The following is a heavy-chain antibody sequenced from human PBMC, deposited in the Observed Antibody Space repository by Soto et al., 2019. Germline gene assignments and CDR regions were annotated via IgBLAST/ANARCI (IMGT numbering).Heavy chain of an antibody. J-gene: IGHJ6*02. CDR3: AREDDYGYRYINYGLDV. V-gene: IGHV3-30-3*01. D-gene: IGHD4-17*01. CDR2: ISFDGTKK. Sequence: GGSLSLSCAASGFTFNIYALHWVRQAPGKGLEWVAVISFDGTKKYYSDSVKGRFTISRDNLKNTLYLQMNNLRVEDAALYFCAREDDYGYRYINYGLDVWGQGTTVTVSS. CDR1: GFTFNIYA.